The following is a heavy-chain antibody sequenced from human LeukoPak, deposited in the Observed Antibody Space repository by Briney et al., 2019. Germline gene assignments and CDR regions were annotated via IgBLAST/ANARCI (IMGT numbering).Heavy chain of an antibody. Sequence: GGSLRLSCAASGFTFSNHAMSWVRQAPGKGLEWVSTISGSGGSTYCADSVKGRFTISRDNSRNMLCLQMNGLTAEDTAVYYCAKRLTTVAGTYFDYWGQGTLVTVSS. V-gene: IGHV3-23*01. CDR1: GFTFSNHA. D-gene: IGHD4-23*01. CDR2: ISGSGGST. CDR3: AKRLTTVAGTYFDY. J-gene: IGHJ4*02.